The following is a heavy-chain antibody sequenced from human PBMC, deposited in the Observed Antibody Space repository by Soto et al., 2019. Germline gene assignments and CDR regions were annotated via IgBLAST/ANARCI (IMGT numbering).Heavy chain of an antibody. CDR3: ARPFYYDGRDYQYYLDY. J-gene: IGHJ4*01. D-gene: IGHD3-22*01. Sequence: QITLKESGPTLVKPTQTLTLTCTFTGFSLSTYGVGVSWIRQPPGKALEWLALIYWDDDKRYSPSLHSRLTITKDTSKIQVVLTMTNMDPVDTGTYFCARPFYYDGRDYQYYLDYWGEGTLVTVSS. V-gene: IGHV2-5*02. CDR1: GFSLSTYGVG. CDR2: IYWDDDK.